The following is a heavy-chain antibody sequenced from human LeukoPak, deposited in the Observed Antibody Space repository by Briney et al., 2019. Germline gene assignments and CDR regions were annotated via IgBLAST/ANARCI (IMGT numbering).Heavy chain of an antibody. V-gene: IGHV3-72*01. CDR2: ISNKANSYTT. J-gene: IGHJ6*02. Sequence: SGGSLRLSWAASGFTFSDHHMEWVRQAPGKGLEWVGRISNKANSYTTEYAASVKGRFTISRDDSKNSLYLQLNSLKTEDTAVYFCARLTAVASKGNYYYSMDVWGQGTTVTVSS. CDR1: GFTFSDHH. CDR3: ARLTAVASKGNYYYSMDV. D-gene: IGHD2-2*01.